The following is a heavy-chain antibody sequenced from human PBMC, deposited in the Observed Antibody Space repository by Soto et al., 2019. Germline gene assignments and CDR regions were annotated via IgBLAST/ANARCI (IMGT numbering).Heavy chain of an antibody. J-gene: IGHJ6*02. V-gene: IGHV1-69*13. CDR3: ARNGTYSSSLSQYSGMDV. D-gene: IGHD1-26*01. CDR1: GGTFDNFI. Sequence: SVKVSCKASGGTFDNFIMSWVRQTPGRGLEWMGGIVPMLGTPTYAEKFKGRVTISATGSTSTMYMEVTSLRSEDTAIYYCARNGTYSSSLSQYSGMDVWGQGTTVTVSS. CDR2: IVPMLGTP.